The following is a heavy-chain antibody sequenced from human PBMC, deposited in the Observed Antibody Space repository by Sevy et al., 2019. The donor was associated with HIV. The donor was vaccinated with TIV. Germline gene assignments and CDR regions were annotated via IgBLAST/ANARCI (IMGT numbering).Heavy chain of an antibody. D-gene: IGHD5-12*01. CDR2: VDHSGGT. CDR3: ARCRSPKRLPLLYSGYDHMTAHFFDY. V-gene: IGHV4-34*01. Sequence: SETLSLTCAVYGESVSSSYWTWIRQPPGGGLDWVGEVDHSGGTSYNPSLKSRATVSLDTSKRQFSLKLNSVTAADTAVYFWARCRSPKRLPLLYSGYDHMTAHFFDYWGQGALVTVSS. J-gene: IGHJ4*02. CDR1: GESVSSSY.